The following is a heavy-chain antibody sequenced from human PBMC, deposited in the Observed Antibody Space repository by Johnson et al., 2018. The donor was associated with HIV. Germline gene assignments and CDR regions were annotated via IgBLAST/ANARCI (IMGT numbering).Heavy chain of an antibody. CDR3: ARGGASGAFDI. CDR2: LFSGGST. J-gene: IGHJ3*02. V-gene: IGHV3-66*03. Sequence: VQLVESGGGLIQPGGSLRLSCAASGFTVSSNYMSWVRQAPGKGLEWVSVLFSGGSTYYADSVKGRFTISRDNSKNTLYLQMGSLRAEDMAVYYCARGGASGAFDIWGQGTMVTVSS. D-gene: IGHD1-26*01. CDR1: GFTVSSNY.